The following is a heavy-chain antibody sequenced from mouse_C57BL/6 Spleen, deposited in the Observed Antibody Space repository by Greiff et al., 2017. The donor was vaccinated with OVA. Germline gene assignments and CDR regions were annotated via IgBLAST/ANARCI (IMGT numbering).Heavy chain of an antibody. J-gene: IGHJ2*01. CDR2: ILPGSGST. Sequence: QVQLQQSGAELMKPGASVKLSCKATGYTFTGYWIEWVKQRPGHGLEWIGEILPGSGSTNYNEKFKGKATFTADTSSNTAYMQLSSLTYEDSAVYYCARSPITTVVAHYFDYWGQGTTLTVSS. CDR1: GYTFTGYW. CDR3: ARSPITTVVAHYFDY. V-gene: IGHV1-9*01. D-gene: IGHD1-1*01.